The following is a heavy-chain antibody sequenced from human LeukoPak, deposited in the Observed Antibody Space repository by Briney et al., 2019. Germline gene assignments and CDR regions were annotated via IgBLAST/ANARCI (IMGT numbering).Heavy chain of an antibody. CDR2: IWYDGSHT. D-gene: IGHD2-2*01. J-gene: IGHJ6*02. CDR1: GFSFSSYG. Sequence: GGSLRLSCAASGFSFSSYGMRWVRQAPGKGLEWVGDIWYDGSHTYYADSVKGRFTISRDSSMNTLYMQMNSLRGEDAAVYYCVRGGYCSGTSCAHYDGMDVWGQGTTVTVSS. V-gene: IGHV3-33*01. CDR3: VRGGYCSGTSCAHYDGMDV.